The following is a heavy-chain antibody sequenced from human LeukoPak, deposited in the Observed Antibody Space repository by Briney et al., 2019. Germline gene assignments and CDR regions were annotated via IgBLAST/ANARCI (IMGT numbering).Heavy chain of an antibody. J-gene: IGHJ6*03. V-gene: IGHV1-69*02. CDR1: GGTFSSYT. D-gene: IGHD2-2*01. CDR2: IIPILGIA. CDR3: ARGTIVVSDYYYMDV. Sequence: SVKVSCKASGGTFSSYTISWVRQAPGQGLEWMGRIIPILGIANYAQKFQGRVTITADKSTSTAYLELSSLRSEHTAVYYCARGTIVVSDYYYMDVWGKGTTVTVSS.